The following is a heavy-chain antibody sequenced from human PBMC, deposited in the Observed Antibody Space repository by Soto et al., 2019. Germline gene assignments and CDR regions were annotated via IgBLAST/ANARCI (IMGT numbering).Heavy chain of an antibody. V-gene: IGHV3-74*01. CDR1: GSTFSNDW. Sequence: EVQLVESGGGLLQPGGSLRLSCAVSGSTFSNDWMHWVRQAPGKGLVWVSHINSDGSSTNYADFVKGRFTIARDNAKNTVYLQMNSLRAEDTAVYYCPRDRSYSLDVWGQGTTVTVSS. J-gene: IGHJ6*02. CDR3: PRDRSYSLDV. CDR2: INSDGSST.